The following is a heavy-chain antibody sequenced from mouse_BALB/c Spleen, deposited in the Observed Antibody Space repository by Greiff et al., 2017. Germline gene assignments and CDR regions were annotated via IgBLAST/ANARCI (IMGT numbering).Heavy chain of an antibody. CDR3: TRGGYDYDEGFDY. J-gene: IGHJ2*01. D-gene: IGHD2-4*01. CDR1: GFTFSSYT. V-gene: IGHV5-6-4*01. Sequence: EVMLVESGGGLVKPGGSLKLSCAASGFTFSSYTMSWVRQTPEKRLEWVATISSGGSYTYYPDSVKGRFTISRDNAKNTLYLQMSSLKSEDTAMYYCTRGGYDYDEGFDYWGQGTTLTVSS. CDR2: ISSGGSYT.